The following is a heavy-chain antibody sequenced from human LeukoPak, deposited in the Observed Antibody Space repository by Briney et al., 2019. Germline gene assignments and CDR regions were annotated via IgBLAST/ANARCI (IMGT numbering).Heavy chain of an antibody. V-gene: IGHV1-69*06. J-gene: IGHJ6*03. CDR2: IMPIFGTA. Sequence: ASVKVSCKASGGTFSSYDISWVRQAPGQGLEWMGGIMPIFGTANYAQKFQGRVTITADKSTSTAYMELSSLRSEDTAVYYCARNGVVVPYYYYYMDVWGKGTTVTVSS. D-gene: IGHD2-15*01. CDR1: GGTFSSYD. CDR3: ARNGVVVPYYYYYMDV.